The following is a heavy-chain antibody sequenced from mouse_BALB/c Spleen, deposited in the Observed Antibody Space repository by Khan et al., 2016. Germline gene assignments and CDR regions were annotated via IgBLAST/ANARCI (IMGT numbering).Heavy chain of an antibody. CDR2: IDPASDNT. D-gene: IGHD2-10*01. CDR1: GFSITDTY. J-gene: IGHJ2*02. CDR3: ARAYYRNC. Sequence: VQLKQSGAELVKPGASVKLSCTASGFSITDTYIHWVKQRPEQGLEWIGRIDPASDNTKYDPKFQGKATMTLDTSSNTAYLRFSSLTLYDTAVYYCARAYYRNCWGQGTSLTVSS. V-gene: IGHV14-3*02.